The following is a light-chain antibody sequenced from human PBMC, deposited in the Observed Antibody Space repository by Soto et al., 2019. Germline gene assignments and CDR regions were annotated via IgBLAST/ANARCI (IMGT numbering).Light chain of an antibody. CDR3: QSYDSSLSVV. V-gene: IGLV1-40*01. Sequence: QPVLTQPPSVSGAPGQRVTISCTGSSSNIGAGYDVHWYQQLPGTAPKLLIYGNSNRPSGVPDRFSGSKSGTSASLAITGLQAEDEADYYCQSYDSSLSVVFGGGTKLTVI. CDR1: SSNIGAGYD. J-gene: IGLJ2*01. CDR2: GNS.